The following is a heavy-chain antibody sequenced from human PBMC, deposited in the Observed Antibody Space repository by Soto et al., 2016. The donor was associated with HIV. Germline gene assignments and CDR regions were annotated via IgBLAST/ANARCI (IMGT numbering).Heavy chain of an antibody. D-gene: IGHD1-1*01. J-gene: IGHJ6*03. Sequence: QRRLVQSGPEVKKPGTSVKVSCKASGFTYTNSAMQWVRQARGQRLEWIGFMVVGRDDTNLAQKFQGRVSFSGDMSTNTGYMQLTGLRFEDTAEYYCAASSQSYNVEDRYYHYYMDVWGTGTTVIVSS. CDR1: GFTYTNSA. CDR3: AASSQSYNVEDRYYHYYMDV. V-gene: IGHV1-58*02. CDR2: MVVGRDDT.